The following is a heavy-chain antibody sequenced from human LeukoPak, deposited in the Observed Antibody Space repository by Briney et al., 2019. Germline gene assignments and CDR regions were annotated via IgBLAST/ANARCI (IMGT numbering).Heavy chain of an antibody. CDR1: GFTFSSYG. V-gene: IGHV3-21*01. CDR2: ISSSSSYI. J-gene: IGHJ6*02. D-gene: IGHD4-17*01. Sequence: PGGSLGLSCAASGFTFSSYGMHWVRQAPGKGLEWVSSISSSSSYIYYADSVKGRFTISRDNAKNSLYLQMNSLRAEDTAVYYCARDQRMATVTDYYYYGMDVWGQGTTVTVSS. CDR3: ARDQRMATVTDYYYYGMDV.